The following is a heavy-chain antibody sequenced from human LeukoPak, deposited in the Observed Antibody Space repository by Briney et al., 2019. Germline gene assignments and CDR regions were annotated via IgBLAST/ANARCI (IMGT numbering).Heavy chain of an antibody. D-gene: IGHD2-2*01. CDR1: GYTFTSYY. Sequence: GASVKVSCKASGYTFTSYYMHWVRQAPGQGLEWMGIINPSGGSTSYAQKFQGRVTMTRDMSTSTVYMELSSLRSEDTAVYYCARDHADIVVVPADYYYYYYMDVWGKGTTVTVSS. CDR3: ARDHADIVVVPADYYYYYYMDV. CDR2: INPSGGST. J-gene: IGHJ6*03. V-gene: IGHV1-46*01.